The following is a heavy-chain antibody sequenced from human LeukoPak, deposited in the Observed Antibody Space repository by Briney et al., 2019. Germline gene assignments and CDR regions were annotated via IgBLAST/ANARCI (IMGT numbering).Heavy chain of an antibody. Sequence: PGGSLRLSCAASGFTFRNYWMHWVRQVPGKGLVWVSGISNDGSGATYADSVKGRFTISRDNAKNTLYLQMDSLRAEDTAVYYCARDTQKSPDYWGQGTLVTVSS. CDR3: ARDTQKSPDY. CDR1: GFTFRNYW. J-gene: IGHJ4*02. CDR2: ISNDGSGA. V-gene: IGHV3-74*01.